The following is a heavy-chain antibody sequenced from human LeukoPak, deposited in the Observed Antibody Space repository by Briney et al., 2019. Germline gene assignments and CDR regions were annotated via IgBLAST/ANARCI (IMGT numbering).Heavy chain of an antibody. J-gene: IGHJ4*02. V-gene: IGHV1-46*01. CDR1: GYTFTSYY. CDR3: ARTRRGNYYDSSGYYYEFDY. CDR2: INPSGGST. Sequence: ASVKVSCKASGYTFTSYYTHWVRQAPGQGLEWMGIINPSGGSTSYAQKFQGRVTMTRDTSTSTVYMELSSLRSEDTAVYYCARTRRGNYYDSSGYYYEFDYWGQGTLVTVSS. D-gene: IGHD3-22*01.